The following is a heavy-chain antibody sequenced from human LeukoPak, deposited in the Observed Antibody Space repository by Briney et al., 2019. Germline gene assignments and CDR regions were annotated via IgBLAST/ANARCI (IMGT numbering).Heavy chain of an antibody. D-gene: IGHD4-17*01. CDR3: AREFWTVTTGYYGMDV. J-gene: IGHJ6*04. Sequence: ASVMVSCKASGGTFSSYAISWVRQAPGQGLEWMGGIIPIFGTANYAQKFQGRVTITADESTSTAYMELSSLRSEDTAVYYCAREFWTVTTGYYGMDVWGKGTTVTVSS. CDR2: IIPIFGTA. CDR1: GGTFSSYA. V-gene: IGHV1-69*01.